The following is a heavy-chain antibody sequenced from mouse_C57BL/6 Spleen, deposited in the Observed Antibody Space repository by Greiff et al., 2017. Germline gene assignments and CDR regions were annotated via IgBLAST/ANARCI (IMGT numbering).Heavy chain of an antibody. CDR2: IYPGDGDT. J-gene: IGHJ2*01. CDR3: ARRETMVTTGDY. V-gene: IGHV1-80*01. D-gene: IGHD2-2*01. Sequence: VMLVESGAELVKPGASVKISCKASGYAFSSYWMNWVKQRPGKGLEWIGQIYPGDGDTNYNGKFKGKATLTADKSSSTAYMQLSSLTSEDSAVYFCARRETMVTTGDYWGQGTTLTVSS. CDR1: GYAFSSYW.